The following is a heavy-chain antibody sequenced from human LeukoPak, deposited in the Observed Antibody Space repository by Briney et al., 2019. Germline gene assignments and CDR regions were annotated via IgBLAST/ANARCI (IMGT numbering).Heavy chain of an antibody. D-gene: IGHD2-15*01. Sequence: ASVKVSCKASGYIFTSYGINWVRQAPGQGLEWMGWISAYNGNTNYAQKLQGRVTMTTDTSTSTAYMELRSLKSDDTAVYYSARVCSGGSCYSSADYWGQGTLVTVSS. CDR1: GYIFTSYG. CDR2: ISAYNGNT. J-gene: IGHJ4*02. CDR3: ARVCSGGSCYSSADY. V-gene: IGHV1-18*01.